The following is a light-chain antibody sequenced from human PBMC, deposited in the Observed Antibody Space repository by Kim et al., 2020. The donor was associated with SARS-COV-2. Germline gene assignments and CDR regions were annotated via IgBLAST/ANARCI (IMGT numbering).Light chain of an antibody. CDR3: QVWDSSSYVV. Sequence: SYELTQPLSVSVALGQTARITCGGNNIGSKSVHWYQQKPGQAPVLVIHRESYRPSGIPERFSGSNSGNTATLTISRAQAGDEADYYCQVWDSSSYVVFGGGTKVTVL. CDR1: NIGSKS. CDR2: RES. J-gene: IGLJ2*01. V-gene: IGLV3-9*01.